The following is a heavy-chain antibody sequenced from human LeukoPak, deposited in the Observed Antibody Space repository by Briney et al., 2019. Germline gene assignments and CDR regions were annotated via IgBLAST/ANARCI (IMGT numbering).Heavy chain of an antibody. CDR3: ITPLPYSAQ. CDR2: VSGSIGTT. D-gene: IGHD2-21*01. J-gene: IGHJ4*02. Sequence: GGSLRLSCAASGFTFSSYAMSWVRQAPGKGLEWVSGVSGSIGTTYYADSVKGRFTISRDNSKNMLYLQMNSLRVEDTAVYYCITPLPYSAQGGQGTLVTVSS. V-gene: IGHV3-23*01. CDR1: GFTFSSYA.